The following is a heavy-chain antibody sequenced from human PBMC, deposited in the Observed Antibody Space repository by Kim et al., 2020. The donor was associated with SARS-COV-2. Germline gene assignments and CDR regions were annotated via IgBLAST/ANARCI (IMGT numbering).Heavy chain of an antibody. Sequence: GGSLRLSCAASGFTFSSYSMNWVRQAPGKGLEWVSSISSSSSYIYYADSVKGRFTISRDNAKNSLYLQMNSLRAEDTAVYYCARDPLRGVTQRGDDYWGQGTLVTVSS. J-gene: IGHJ4*02. CDR1: GFTFSSYS. V-gene: IGHV3-21*01. CDR2: ISSSSSYI. D-gene: IGHD3-10*01. CDR3: ARDPLRGVTQRGDDY.